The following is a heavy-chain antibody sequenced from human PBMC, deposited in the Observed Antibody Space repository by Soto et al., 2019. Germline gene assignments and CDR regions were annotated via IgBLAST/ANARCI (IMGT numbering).Heavy chain of an antibody. V-gene: IGHV5-10-1*01. D-gene: IGHD1-26*01. CDR3: TKQGSHQPIDA. J-gene: IGHJ5*02. CDR2: IDPSDSYT. CDR1: GYNFISYW. Sequence: GESLKISCKASGYNFISYWINWVRQNPGKGLEWMCRIDPSDSYTNYSPSFQGHVTISADKYISTAYLQWSSLKASDTAMYYCTKQGSHQPIDAWGQGTLVTVAS.